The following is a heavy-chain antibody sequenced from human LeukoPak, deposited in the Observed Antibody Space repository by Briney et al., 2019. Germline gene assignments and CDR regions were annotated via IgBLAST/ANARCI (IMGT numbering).Heavy chain of an antibody. V-gene: IGHV4-34*01. CDR2: INHSGST. D-gene: IGHD6-13*01. Sequence: PSETLSLTCAVYGGSFGGYYWSWLRQPPGKGLEWIGEINHSGSTNYNPSLKSRVTISVDTSKNQFSLKLSSVTAADTAVYYCARGGAAAGYYCYYYMDVWGKGTTVTVSS. CDR1: GGSFGGYY. J-gene: IGHJ6*03. CDR3: ARGGAAAGYYCYYYMDV.